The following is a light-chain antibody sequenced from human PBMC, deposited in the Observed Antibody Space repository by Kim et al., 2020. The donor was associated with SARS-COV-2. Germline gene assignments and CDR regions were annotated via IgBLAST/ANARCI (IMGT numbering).Light chain of an antibody. Sequence: VSVATGQTARITCGGNNIGGINVRWYQQKPGQAPVLVIYRDNNRPSGIPERFSGSNSGNTATLTISRAQAGDEADYYCQVWDSSTVFGGGTQLTVL. J-gene: IGLJ3*02. V-gene: IGLV3-9*01. CDR3: QVWDSSTV. CDR1: NIGGIN. CDR2: RDN.